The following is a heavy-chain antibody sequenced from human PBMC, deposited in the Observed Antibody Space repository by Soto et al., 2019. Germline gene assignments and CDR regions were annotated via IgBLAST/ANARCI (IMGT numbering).Heavy chain of an antibody. CDR2: IYYSGTT. D-gene: IGHD4-17*01. V-gene: IGHV4-28*01. CDR1: GYSISSSNW. CDR3: VRRAIHGPIAY. Sequence: QVQLQESGPGLVKPSDTLSLTCAVSGYSISSSNWWGWIRQPPGKGLEWIGYIYYSGTTYYNPSLQIRVTLSVDTSKNPFYLQLTSVTAVVTAVYSCVRRAIHGPIAYWGQGTLVTVSS. J-gene: IGHJ4*02.